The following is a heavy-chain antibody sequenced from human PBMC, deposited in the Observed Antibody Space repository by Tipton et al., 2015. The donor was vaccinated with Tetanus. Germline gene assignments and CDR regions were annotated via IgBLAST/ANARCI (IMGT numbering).Heavy chain of an antibody. CDR3: ARLPKHYSASGTT. CDR2: IYPGDSDA. CDR1: GHNSRSYW. D-gene: IGHD3-10*01. J-gene: IGHJ5*02. V-gene: IGHV5-51*01. Sequence: QSGAEVKKPGQSLKISCKVSGHNSRSYWISWVRQMPGQGPEWMGIIYPGDSDATYSPSFRGQVTISADKSISTAYLQWSSLKASDTAIYFCARLPKHYSASGTTWGQGTLVTVSS.